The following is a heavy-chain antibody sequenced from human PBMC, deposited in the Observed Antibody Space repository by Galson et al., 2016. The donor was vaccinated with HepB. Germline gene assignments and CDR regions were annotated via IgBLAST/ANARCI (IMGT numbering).Heavy chain of an antibody. V-gene: IGHV3-30*04. Sequence: LRLSCAASGFIFSNYALHWVRQAPGKGLEWVALISYDGTNKDYADSVKGRFTISRDNSKNMLYLQMNGLRVDDTAVYYCARSGVEVRDLSIWGQGTMVHVSS. D-gene: IGHD3-10*01. J-gene: IGHJ3*02. CDR2: ISYDGTNK. CDR3: ARSGVEVRDLSI. CDR1: GFIFSNYA.